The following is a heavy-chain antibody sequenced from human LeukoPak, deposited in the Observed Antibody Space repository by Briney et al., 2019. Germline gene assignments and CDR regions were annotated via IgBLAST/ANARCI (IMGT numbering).Heavy chain of an antibody. CDR1: GGSISSYY. V-gene: IGHV4-4*07. J-gene: IGHJ5*02. CDR2: IYTSGST. CDR3: ARGNTDIVVVPAARYNWFDP. D-gene: IGHD2-2*01. Sequence: PSETLSLTCTVSGGSISSYYWSWIRQPAGKGLEWIGRIYTSGSTNYNPSLKSRVTMSVDTSKNQFSLKLSSVTAADTAVYYCARGNTDIVVVPAARYNWFDPWGQGTLVTVSS.